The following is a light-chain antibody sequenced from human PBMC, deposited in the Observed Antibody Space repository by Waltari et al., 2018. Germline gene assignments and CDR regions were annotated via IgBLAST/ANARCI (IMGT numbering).Light chain of an antibody. Sequence: QPVLTQPPSSSASPGDSARLTCTLPSDINVGDFIIYWYQQKPASPPRFLLYYKSDSEKAQGSGVPSRFSVSKEASANAWILLISGLQSEDEADYYCMFWPNNVWVFGGGTKLTVL. J-gene: IGLJ3*02. CDR2: YKSDSEK. CDR3: MFWPNNVWV. V-gene: IGLV5-37*01. CDR1: SDINVGDFI.